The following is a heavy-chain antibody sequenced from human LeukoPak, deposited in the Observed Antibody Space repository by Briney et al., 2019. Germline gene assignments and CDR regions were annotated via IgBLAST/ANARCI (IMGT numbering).Heavy chain of an antibody. V-gene: IGHV4-31*02. CDR3: ARGAPDYGGNEPIDY. CDR1: GFTFSSYAMH. CDR2: IYYSGST. Sequence: LRLSCAASGFTFSSYAMHWVRQHPGKGLEWIGYIYYSGSTYYNPSLKSRVTISVDTSKNQFSLKLSSVTAADTAVYYCARGAPDYGGNEPIDYWGQGTLVTVSS. J-gene: IGHJ4*02. D-gene: IGHD4-23*01.